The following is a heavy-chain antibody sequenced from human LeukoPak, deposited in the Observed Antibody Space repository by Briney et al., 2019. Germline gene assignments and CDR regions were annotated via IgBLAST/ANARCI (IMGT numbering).Heavy chain of an antibody. D-gene: IGHD4-17*01. Sequence: GGTLRLSCAASGFTCSSYSMNWVRQAPGKGLKGVSSISSSSSYIYYADSVKGRFTISRDNAKNSLYLQMNSLRAEDTAAYYCARDGDYEDAFDIWGQGTMVTVSS. CDR3: ARDGDYEDAFDI. V-gene: IGHV3-21*01. CDR2: ISSSSSYI. J-gene: IGHJ3*02. CDR1: GFTCSSYS.